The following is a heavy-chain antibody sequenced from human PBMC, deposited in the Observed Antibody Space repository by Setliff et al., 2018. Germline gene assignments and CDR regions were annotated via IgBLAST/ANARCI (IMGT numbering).Heavy chain of an antibody. V-gene: IGHV3-64*02. J-gene: IGHJ4*02. CDR2: INSNGGTT. D-gene: IGHD1-26*01. Sequence: GGSLRLSCAASGFTFSSYAMHWVRQAPGRGLEYVSAINSNGGTTYYADSVKGRFTVSRDNSRNILYLQMSSLRAEDTAIYYCARDRGGASTRDHWGQGTLVTVSS. CDR1: GFTFSSYA. CDR3: ARDRGGASTRDH.